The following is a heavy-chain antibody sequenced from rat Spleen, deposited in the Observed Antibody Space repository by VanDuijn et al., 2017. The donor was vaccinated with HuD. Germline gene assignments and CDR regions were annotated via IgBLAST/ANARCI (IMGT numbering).Heavy chain of an antibody. J-gene: IGHJ1*01. CDR1: GFTFSNYW. D-gene: IGHD1-6*01. Sequence: EVQLVESGGGLVQPGRSLKLSCVASGFTFSNYWMTWIRRSPGKGLEWVASITDTGGSTYYPDSVKGRFTVSRDNAKSALYLQMNSLRSEDTATYYCARQMYSTDYYYWYFDFWGPGTMVTVSS. CDR2: ITDTGGST. V-gene: IGHV5-31*01. CDR3: ARQMYSTDYYYWYFDF.